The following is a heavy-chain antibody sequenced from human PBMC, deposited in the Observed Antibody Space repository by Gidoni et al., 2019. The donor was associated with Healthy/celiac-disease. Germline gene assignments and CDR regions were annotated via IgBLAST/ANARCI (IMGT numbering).Heavy chain of an antibody. CDR1: GFSLSTARMG. J-gene: IGHJ4*02. Sequence: QVTLKESGPVLVKPTETLPLTCTVSGFSLSTARMGVSWIRQPPGKALEWLAHIFSNDEKSYSTSLKSRLTISKDTSKSQVVLTMTNMDPVDTATYYCARIIGIYDYVWGSYRYYFDYGGQGTLVTVSS. CDR2: IFSNDEK. D-gene: IGHD3-16*02. V-gene: IGHV2-26*01. CDR3: ARIIGIYDYVWGSYRYYFDY.